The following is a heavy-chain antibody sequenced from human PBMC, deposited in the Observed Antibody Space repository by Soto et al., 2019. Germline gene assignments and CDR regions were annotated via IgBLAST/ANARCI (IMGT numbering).Heavy chain of an antibody. V-gene: IGHV4-38-2*02. CDR3: ARVTMVIRDSDHFGVDV. CDR1: GFPISSPYS. D-gene: IGHD4-17*01. J-gene: IGHJ6*02. CDR2: ISHTGTT. Sequence: SETLSLTCLVSGFPISSPYSWGWIRQPPGKGLEWIGSISHTGTTSYSPSLTSRVSISVDTSKNQVSLKLTSVTAADTALYFCARVTMVIRDSDHFGVDVWGHGTTVTVSS.